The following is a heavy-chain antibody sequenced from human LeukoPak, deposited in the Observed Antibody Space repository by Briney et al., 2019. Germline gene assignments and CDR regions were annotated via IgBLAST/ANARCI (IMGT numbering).Heavy chain of an antibody. CDR2: IYYTGTT. Sequence: KPSQTLSLTCAVSGGSVSSGNFYWSWIRQLPGKGLEWIGYIYYTGTTYYNPSLKSQFTISSDTSNNQFSLKLSSATVADTAIYYCARSDGYCVEYWGPGTLVAVSS. D-gene: IGHD2-2*03. J-gene: IGHJ4*02. CDR1: GGSVSSGNFY. V-gene: IGHV4-31*11. CDR3: ARSDGYCVEY.